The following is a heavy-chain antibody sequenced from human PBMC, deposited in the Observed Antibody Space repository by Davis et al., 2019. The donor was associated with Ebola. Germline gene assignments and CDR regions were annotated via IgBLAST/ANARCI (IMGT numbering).Heavy chain of an antibody. Sequence: MPSETLSLTCNVSDGYIKSFIWGWVRQAPGQRPQWMGDIFHREAPTYNPSLKGRLTMSIDTSKSQFSLTLRSVTASDTAVYFCVRKWTPYGLDVWGQGTRVIVSS. CDR2: IFHREAP. J-gene: IGHJ6*02. D-gene: IGHD2-8*01. CDR1: DGYIKSFI. CDR3: VRKWTPYGLDV. V-gene: IGHV4-4*09.